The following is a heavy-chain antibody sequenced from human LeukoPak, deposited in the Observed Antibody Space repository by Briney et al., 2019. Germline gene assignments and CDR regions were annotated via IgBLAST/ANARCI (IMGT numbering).Heavy chain of an antibody. D-gene: IGHD3-22*01. J-gene: IGHJ6*02. CDR1: GFTFSLYA. V-gene: IGHV3-23*01. Sequence: GGSLRLSCAASGFTFSLYAMSWVRQAPGKGLECVSTISGSGGTTFYADSVKGRFTLSRDNSKNTLYLQMNSLRAEDTAVYYCAKGYYYDSSGYPLYYGMDVWGQGTTVTVSS. CDR3: AKGYYYDSSGYPLYYGMDV. CDR2: ISGSGGTT.